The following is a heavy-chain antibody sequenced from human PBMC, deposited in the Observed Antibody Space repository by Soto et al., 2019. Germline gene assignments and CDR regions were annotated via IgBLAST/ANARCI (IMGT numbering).Heavy chain of an antibody. V-gene: IGHV1-69*13. J-gene: IGHJ4*02. D-gene: IGHD3-9*01. Sequence: ASVKVSCKASGGTFSSYAISWVRQAPGQGLEWMGGIIPIFGTANYAQKFQGRVTITADESTSTAYMELSSLRSEDTAVYYCARVQFYDILTGYDYWGQGTLVTV. CDR2: IIPIFGTA. CDR3: ARVQFYDILTGYDY. CDR1: GGTFSSYA.